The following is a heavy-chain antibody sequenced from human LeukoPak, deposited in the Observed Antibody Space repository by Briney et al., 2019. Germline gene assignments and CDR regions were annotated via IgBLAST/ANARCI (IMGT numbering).Heavy chain of an antibody. Sequence: ASVKVSCKASGGTFSSYAISWVRQAPGQGLEWMGWISAYNGNTNYAQKLQGRVTMTTDTPASTAYMELRSLRSDDTAVYYCARDPIAVAGDDAFDIWGQGTMVTVSS. V-gene: IGHV1-18*01. D-gene: IGHD6-19*01. CDR2: ISAYNGNT. CDR3: ARDPIAVAGDDAFDI. J-gene: IGHJ3*02. CDR1: GGTFSSYA.